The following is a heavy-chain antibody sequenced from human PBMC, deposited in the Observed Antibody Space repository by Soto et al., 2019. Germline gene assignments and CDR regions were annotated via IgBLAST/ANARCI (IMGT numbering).Heavy chain of an antibody. J-gene: IGHJ3*02. CDR2: INHSGST. D-gene: IGHD3-3*01. V-gene: IGHV4-34*01. CDR1: GGSFSGYY. CDR3: ARAPPPVYYDFWSGYPHAFDI. Sequence: SETLSLTCAVYGGSFSGYYWSWIRQPPGKGLEWVGEINHSGSTNYNPSLKSRVTISVDTSKNQLSLKLSSVTAADTAVYYCARAPPPVYYDFWSGYPHAFDIWGQGTMVTVSS.